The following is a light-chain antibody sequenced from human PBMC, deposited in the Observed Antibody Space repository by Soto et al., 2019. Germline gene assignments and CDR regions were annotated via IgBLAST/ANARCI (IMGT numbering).Light chain of an antibody. CDR2: DAS. J-gene: IGKJ2*01. CDR1: QSVSSS. V-gene: IGKV3-11*01. Sequence: EIVLTQSPATLSLSPGESATLSCRASQSVSSSLAWYQQKTGQAPRLLIYDASNRATGIPARFSGSGSGTDFTLTISSLEPEDFAIFYCQQRSTWPSTFGQGTKLEIK. CDR3: QQRSTWPST.